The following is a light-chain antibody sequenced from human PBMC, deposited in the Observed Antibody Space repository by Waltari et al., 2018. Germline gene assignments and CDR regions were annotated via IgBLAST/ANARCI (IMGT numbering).Light chain of an antibody. J-gene: IGLJ2*01. CDR3: QSADSSGSVV. CDR1: ALSKKI. V-gene: IGLV3-25*03. Sequence: SFELTQPPSLSVSPGQTARLTCSGDALSKKIAHWHQQRPGLAPVLVIYKDSERPSGIPERFSGSSSGTTVTLTISGVQAEDEADYYCQSADSSGSVVFGGGTKLTVL. CDR2: KDS.